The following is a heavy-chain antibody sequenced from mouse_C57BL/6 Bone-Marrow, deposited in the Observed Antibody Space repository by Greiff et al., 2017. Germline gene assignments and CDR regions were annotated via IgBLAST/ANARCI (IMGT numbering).Heavy chain of an antibody. V-gene: IGHV1-55*01. CDR2: IYPGSGST. CDR3: ARGDDYHYYAMDY. Sequence: QVQLQQPGAELVKPGASVKMSCKASGYTFTSYWITWVKQRPGQGLEWIGDIYPGSGSTNYNEKFKSKATLPVATSSSTAYMQLGSLTSEDSAVYYCARGDDYHYYAMDYGGQGTSVTVSS. CDR1: GYTFTSYW. J-gene: IGHJ4*01. D-gene: IGHD2-4*01.